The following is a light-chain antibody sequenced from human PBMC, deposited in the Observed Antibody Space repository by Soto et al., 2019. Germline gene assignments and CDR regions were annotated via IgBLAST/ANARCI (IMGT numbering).Light chain of an antibody. CDR1: QSVSSSY. CDR2: GTS. CDR3: QQYDSSPPVT. V-gene: IGKV3-20*01. J-gene: IGKJ4*01. Sequence: EIVLTQSPATLSLSPGERATLSCRASQSVSSSYLAWYQQKPGQAPRLLIYGTSNRATGIPDRFSGSGSGTDFTLTTSRLEHEDFAVYYCQQYDSSPPVTFGGGTKVEIK.